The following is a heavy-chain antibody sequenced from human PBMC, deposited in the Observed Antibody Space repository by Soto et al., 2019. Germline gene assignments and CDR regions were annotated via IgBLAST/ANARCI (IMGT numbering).Heavy chain of an antibody. Sequence: KPSETLSLTCAVSGGSISSGGYSWSWIRQPPGKGLEWIGYIYHSGSTYYNPSLKSRVTISVDRSKNQFSLKLSSVTAADTAVYYCAIGRDCSGGRCYSWFWFDLWGQGTLVTVSS. CDR3: AIGRDCSGGRCYSWFWFDL. D-gene: IGHD2-15*01. V-gene: IGHV4-30-2*01. CDR1: GGSISSGGYS. J-gene: IGHJ5*02. CDR2: IYHSGST.